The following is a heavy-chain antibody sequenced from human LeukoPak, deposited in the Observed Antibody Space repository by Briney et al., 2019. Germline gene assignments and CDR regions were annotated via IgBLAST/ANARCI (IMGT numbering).Heavy chain of an antibody. CDR1: GFTFSSYT. Sequence: XGSLRLSCAASGFTFSSYTMSWVRQAPGKGLEWVSTISGSSGSAYYADSVKGRFTISRDNSKKMLYLQMNSLRAEDTAVYYCVRDFRSADYWGQGTLVTVTS. CDR3: VRDFRSADY. V-gene: IGHV3-23*01. CDR2: ISGSSGSA. J-gene: IGHJ4*02.